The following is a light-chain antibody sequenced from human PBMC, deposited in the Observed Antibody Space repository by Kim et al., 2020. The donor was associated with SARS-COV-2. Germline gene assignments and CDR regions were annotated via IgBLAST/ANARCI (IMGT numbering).Light chain of an antibody. CDR1: QLGDKY. V-gene: IGLV3-1*01. CDR2: QDI. Sequence: SYELTQPPSVSVSPGQTASITCSGDQLGDKYVCWYQQKPGQSPVLVIYQDIKRPSGIPERFSGSNSGNTATLTISGTQAMDEADYYCQAWDGRVAFGGGTKLTVL. J-gene: IGLJ2*01. CDR3: QAWDGRVA.